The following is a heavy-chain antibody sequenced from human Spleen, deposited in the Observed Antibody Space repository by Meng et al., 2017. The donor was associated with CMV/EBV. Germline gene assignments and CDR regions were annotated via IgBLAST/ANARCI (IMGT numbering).Heavy chain of an antibody. CDR3: ASDRYCGTTDCYSGFDY. V-gene: IGHV3-48*03. CDR2: ISRDGGYV. CDR1: GFIFSDYE. Sequence: GESLKISCTASGFIFSDYEMNWVRQAPGKGLEWISYISRDGGYVYYADSVKGRFTISKDNAKESLYLQMNSLRVEDTAVYYCASDRYCGTTDCYSGFDYWGQGALVTVSS. J-gene: IGHJ4*02. D-gene: IGHD2-2*01.